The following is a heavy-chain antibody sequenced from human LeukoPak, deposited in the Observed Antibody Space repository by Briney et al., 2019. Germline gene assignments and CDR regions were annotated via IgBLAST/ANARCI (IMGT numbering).Heavy chain of an antibody. CDR3: AKLGLGKDYFDY. Sequence: GGSLRLSCAASGFTFSGYWMSWVRQAPGKGPEWVANIKQDGSEIYYVDSVKGRFTISRDNAKNSLFLQMNSLRAEDTAVYYCAKLGLGKDYFDYWGQGTLVTVSS. D-gene: IGHD1-26*01. CDR2: IKQDGSEI. V-gene: IGHV3-7*03. J-gene: IGHJ4*02. CDR1: GFTFSGYW.